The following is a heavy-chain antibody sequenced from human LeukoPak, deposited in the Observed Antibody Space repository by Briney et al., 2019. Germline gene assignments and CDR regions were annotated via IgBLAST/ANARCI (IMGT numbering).Heavy chain of an antibody. CDR2: IKQDGSEK. CDR3: ARNPSYHDILTGYVYYYYYGMDV. J-gene: IGHJ6*02. V-gene: IGHV3-7*04. D-gene: IGHD3-9*01. CDR1: GFTFSSYW. Sequence: AGSLRLSCAASGFTFSSYWMSWVRQAPGKGLEWVGNIKQDGSEKYYVDSVKGRFTISRDNAKNSLYLQMNSLRAEDTAVYYCARNPSYHDILTGYVYYYYYGMDVWGQGTTVTVSS.